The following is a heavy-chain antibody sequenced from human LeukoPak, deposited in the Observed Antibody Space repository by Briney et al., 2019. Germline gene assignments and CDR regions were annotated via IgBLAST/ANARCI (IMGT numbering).Heavy chain of an antibody. CDR3: ARQPADSSGYSWFDP. D-gene: IGHD3-22*01. CDR1: GASIRSGDHY. Sequence: SETLSLTCNVSGASIRSGDHYWSWLRQPPGKGLEWIGYIYFSGSLYYSPSLKGRLTISVDTSKNQFSLKLSSLTAADTAVYYCARQPADSSGYSWFDPWGQGTLVTVSS. CDR2: IYFSGSL. V-gene: IGHV4-30-4*01. J-gene: IGHJ5*02.